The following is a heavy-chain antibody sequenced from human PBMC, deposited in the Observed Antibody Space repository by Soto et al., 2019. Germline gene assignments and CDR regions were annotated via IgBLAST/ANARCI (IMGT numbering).Heavy chain of an antibody. CDR1: GYTFTSYA. J-gene: IGHJ4*02. CDR2: INAGNGNT. Sequence: ASVKVSCKASGYTFTSYAMHWVRQAPGQRLEWMGWINAGNGNTKYSQKFQGRVTITRDTSASTAYMELSSLRSEDTAVYYCARVYRAAAGTLDYWGQGTLVTVSS. D-gene: IGHD6-13*01. V-gene: IGHV1-3*01. CDR3: ARVYRAAAGTLDY.